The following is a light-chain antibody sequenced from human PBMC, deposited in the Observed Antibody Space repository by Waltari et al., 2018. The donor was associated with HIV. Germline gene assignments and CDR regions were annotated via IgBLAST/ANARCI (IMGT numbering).Light chain of an antibody. CDR3: QTWDNNFYV. V-gene: IGLV3-1*01. Sequence: SYELTQPPSVSVSPGRTASTTCSGDQLANKYIWWYHQKSGQSHVLVIYHDSKRPPGIPERFSGSSSGHTATLTISETQTVDEADYYCQTWDNNFYVFGTGTKVTVL. CDR2: HDS. CDR1: QLANKY. J-gene: IGLJ1*01.